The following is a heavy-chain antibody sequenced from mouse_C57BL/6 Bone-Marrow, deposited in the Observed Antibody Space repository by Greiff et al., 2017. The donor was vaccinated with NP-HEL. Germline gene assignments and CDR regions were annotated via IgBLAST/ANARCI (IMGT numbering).Heavy chain of an antibody. J-gene: IGHJ1*03. D-gene: IGHD2-3*01. CDR3: VRDPPIYDGYYYWYFDV. Sequence: EVKLVESGGGLVQPKGSLKLSCAASGFTFNTYAMHWVRQAPGKGFEWVARIRSKSSNYATYYADSVKDRFTISRDDSQSMLYLQMNNLKTEDTAMYYCVRDPPIYDGYYYWYFDVWGTGTTVTVSS. CDR1: GFTFNTYA. V-gene: IGHV10-3*01. CDR2: IRSKSSNYAT.